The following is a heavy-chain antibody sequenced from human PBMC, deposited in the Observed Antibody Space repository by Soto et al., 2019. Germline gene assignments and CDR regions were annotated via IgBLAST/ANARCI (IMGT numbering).Heavy chain of an antibody. J-gene: IGHJ4*02. CDR2: IYYSGRT. Sequence: LSLTCIVSGESISSSSYYWGWIRQPPGKGLEWIGSIYYSGRTYYNPSFKSRVTISIDTSKNQFSLKLSSVTATDTAVYYCARQRTTVVTQAYFDHWGQGALVTV. D-gene: IGHD2-21*02. CDR3: ARQRTTVVTQAYFDH. V-gene: IGHV4-39*01. CDR1: GESISSSSYY.